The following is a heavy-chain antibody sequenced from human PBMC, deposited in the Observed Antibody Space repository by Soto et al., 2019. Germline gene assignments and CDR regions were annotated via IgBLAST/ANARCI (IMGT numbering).Heavy chain of an antibody. CDR1: GGSISSYY. CDR2: IYYSGST. J-gene: IGHJ6*02. Sequence: SETLSLTCTVSGGSISSYYWSWIRQPPGKGLEWIGYIYYSGSTNYNPSLKSRVTISVDTSKNQFSLKLSSVTAADTAVYYCARTANGVLLRNYYGMDVWGQGTTVTVSS. CDR3: ARTANGVLLRNYYGMDV. D-gene: IGHD2-8*01. V-gene: IGHV4-59*01.